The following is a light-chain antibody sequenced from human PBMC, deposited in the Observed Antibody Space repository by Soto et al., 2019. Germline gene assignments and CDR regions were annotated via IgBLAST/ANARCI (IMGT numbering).Light chain of an antibody. CDR1: SSDVGGYNY. Sequence: QSVLTQPASVSGSPGQSITISCTGTSSDVGGYNYVSWYQQYPGKAPKLMIYEVSNRPSGVSNRFSGSKSGNTASLTISGLQAEAEADYYCSSYRRTSTLVFGGGTKLTVL. CDR3: SSYRRTSTLV. J-gene: IGLJ2*01. CDR2: EVS. V-gene: IGLV2-14*01.